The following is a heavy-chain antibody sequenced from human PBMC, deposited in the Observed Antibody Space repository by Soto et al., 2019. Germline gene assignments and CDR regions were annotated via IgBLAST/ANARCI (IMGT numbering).Heavy chain of an antibody. CDR3: ARMGIAARTFRDYYYGMDV. CDR1: GFTFSSYS. J-gene: IGHJ6*02. Sequence: LRLSCAASGFTFSSYSMNWVRQAPGKGLEWVSSISSSSSYIYYADSVRGRFTISRDNAKNSLYLQMNSLRAEDTAVYYCARMGIAARTFRDYYYGMDVWGQGTTVTVSS. CDR2: ISSSSSYI. D-gene: IGHD6-6*01. V-gene: IGHV3-21*01.